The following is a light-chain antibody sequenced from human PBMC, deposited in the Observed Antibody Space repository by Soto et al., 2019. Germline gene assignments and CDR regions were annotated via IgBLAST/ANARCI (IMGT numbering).Light chain of an antibody. CDR2: EDG. V-gene: IGLV3-21*02. Sequence: SYELTQPPSLSVAPGQTAKITCGGAKIGRKSVHWYQQKSGQAPVLVVYEDGARPSGIPERFSGSNSGNTATLTISRVEVGDEAVYFCQVRDSYIHVVFGGGTKPTV. J-gene: IGLJ2*01. CDR3: QVRDSYIHVV. CDR1: KIGRKS.